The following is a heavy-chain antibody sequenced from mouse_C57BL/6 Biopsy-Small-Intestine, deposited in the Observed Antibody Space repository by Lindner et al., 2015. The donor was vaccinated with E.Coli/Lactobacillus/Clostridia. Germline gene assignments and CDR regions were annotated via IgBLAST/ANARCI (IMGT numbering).Heavy chain of an antibody. CDR2: INPYNDGT. D-gene: IGHD2-5*01. V-gene: IGHV1-14*01. J-gene: IGHJ4*01. CDR1: GYTFTSYV. CDR3: ARPYSNYGGAMDY. Sequence: VQLQESGPELVKPGASVKMSCKASGYTFTSYVMYWVKQKPGQGLEWIGYINPYNDGTQYNEKFKGKATLTSDKSSSTAYMELSSLTSEDSAVYYCARPYSNYGGAMDYWGSRNLSHRLL.